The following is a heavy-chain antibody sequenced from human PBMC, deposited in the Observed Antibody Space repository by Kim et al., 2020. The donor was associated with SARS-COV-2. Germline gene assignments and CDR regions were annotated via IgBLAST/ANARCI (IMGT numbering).Heavy chain of an antibody. D-gene: IGHD3-22*01. CDR1: GFTFSSYA. CDR2: ISYDGSNK. CDR3: ARGGAYDSSHDAFDI. V-gene: IGHV3-30*04. Sequence: GGSLRLSCAASGFTFSSYAMHWVRQAPGKGLEWVAVISYDGSNKYYADSVKGRFTISRDNSKNTLYLQMNSLRAEDTAVYYCARGGAYDSSHDAFDIWGQGTMVTVSS. J-gene: IGHJ3*02.